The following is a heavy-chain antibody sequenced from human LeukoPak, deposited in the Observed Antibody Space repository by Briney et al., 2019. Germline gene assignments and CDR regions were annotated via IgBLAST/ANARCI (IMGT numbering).Heavy chain of an antibody. D-gene: IGHD4-17*01. CDR2: IYHSGST. V-gene: IGHV4-4*02. J-gene: IGHJ4*02. CDR3: ARHDSGLGYFDY. Sequence: SETLSLTCAVSGGSISSSNWWSWVRQPPGKGLEWIGEIYHSGSTNYSPSLKSRVTISVDKSKNQFSLKLSSVTAADTAVYYCARHDSGLGYFDYWGQGTLVTVSS. CDR1: GGSISSSNW.